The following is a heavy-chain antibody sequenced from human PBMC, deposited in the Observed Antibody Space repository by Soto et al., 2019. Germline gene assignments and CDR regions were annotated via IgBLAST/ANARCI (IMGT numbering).Heavy chain of an antibody. Sequence: PSETLSLTCTVSGGSTSGGNYWSWIRHPPGKGLEWIGHIYYSGNTDSNPSLKSRLAISIDTSKNQFSLKLSSVTAADTAVYFCAREGGESSDGLYYFDSWGQGSLVTVSS. CDR1: GGSTSGGNY. V-gene: IGHV4-30-4*01. CDR2: IYYSGNT. D-gene: IGHD3-16*01. CDR3: AREGGESSDGLYYFDS. J-gene: IGHJ4*02.